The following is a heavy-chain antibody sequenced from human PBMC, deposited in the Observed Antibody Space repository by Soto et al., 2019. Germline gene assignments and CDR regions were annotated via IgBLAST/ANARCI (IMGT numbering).Heavy chain of an antibody. CDR1: GFTFRSYW. J-gene: IGHJ4*02. D-gene: IGHD3-10*01. CDR2: ISSDGSST. V-gene: IGHV3-74*01. Sequence: GGSLRLSCAASGFTFRSYWMHWVRQAPGKGLVWVSRISSDGSSTSYADSVKGRFTISRDNAKNTLYLQMNSLRAEDTAVYSCVRDIAYYGSGSEYHYFDYWGQGTLVTVSS. CDR3: VRDIAYYGSGSEYHYFDY.